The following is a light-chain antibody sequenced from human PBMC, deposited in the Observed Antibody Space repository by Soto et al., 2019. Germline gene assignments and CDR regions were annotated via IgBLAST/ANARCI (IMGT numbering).Light chain of an antibody. CDR2: EDN. J-gene: IGLJ2*01. Sequence: NFMLTQAHSVSASPGKTVTISCTGSSGSIASNYVQWYQQRPGSAPTTVIYEDNQRPSGVPDRFSGSIDSSSNSDSLTISGLKTEDEADYYCQSYDSSTVVFGGGTKLTVL. V-gene: IGLV6-57*02. CDR3: QSYDSSTVV. CDR1: SGSIASNY.